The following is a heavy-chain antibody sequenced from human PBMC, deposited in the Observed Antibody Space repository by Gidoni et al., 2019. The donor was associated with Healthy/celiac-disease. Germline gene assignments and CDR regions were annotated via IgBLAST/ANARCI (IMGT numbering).Heavy chain of an antibody. V-gene: IGHV1-18*01. D-gene: IGHD4-17*01. CDR3: ARASGGDYSANDY. CDR1: GYTFTSYG. Sequence: QVQLVQSGAEVKQPGASVKVSCKASGYTFTSYGFSWVRQAPGQGLEWMGWISVYNGDRSYAQKLQGRVTMTTDTSTSTAYIDLKNLSSDDTAVYYCARASGGDYSANDYWGQGTLVTVSS. CDR2: ISVYNGDR. J-gene: IGHJ4*02.